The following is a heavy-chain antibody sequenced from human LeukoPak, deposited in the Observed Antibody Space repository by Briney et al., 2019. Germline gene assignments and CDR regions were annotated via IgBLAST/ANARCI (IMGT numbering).Heavy chain of an antibody. CDR3: ARDFWYSSSSVAFDI. CDR1: GYTFTSYD. Sequence: ASVKVSCKASGYTFTSYDINWVRQAPGHGLEWIGWMNPNSGNTGYAQKFQGRVTITRNTSISTAYMELSSLRSEDTAVYYCARDFWYSSSSVAFDIWGQGTMVTVSS. CDR2: MNPNSGNT. V-gene: IGHV1-8*03. J-gene: IGHJ3*02. D-gene: IGHD6-6*01.